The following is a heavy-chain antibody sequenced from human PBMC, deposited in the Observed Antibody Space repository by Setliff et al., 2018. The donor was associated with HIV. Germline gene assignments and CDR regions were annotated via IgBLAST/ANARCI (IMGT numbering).Heavy chain of an antibody. Sequence: KPSETLSLTCNVSGYYFSSGYYWGWIRRPPGKGLEWIGSIHHSGSTYSSLSLRSRVIMLMDTSKNQISLKLSSVTAADTAVYYCARESPNEMISDRGPFDHWGRGTLVTVSS. V-gene: IGHV4-38-2*02. D-gene: IGHD1-1*01. CDR1: GYYFSSGYY. CDR3: ARESPNEMISDRGPFDH. CDR2: IHHSGST. J-gene: IGHJ4*02.